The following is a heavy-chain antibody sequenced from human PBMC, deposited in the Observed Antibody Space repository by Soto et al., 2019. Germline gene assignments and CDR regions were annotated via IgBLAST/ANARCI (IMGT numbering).Heavy chain of an antibody. V-gene: IGHV1-69*06. CDR3: ARGGRGATLYYGMYV. J-gene: IGHJ6*02. D-gene: IGHD2-15*01. CDR2: IIPIFGTA. CDR1: GGTFSSYA. Sequence: SVKVSCKASGGTFSSYAISWVRQAPGQGLEWMGGIIPIFGTANYAQKFQGRVTITADKSTSTAYMELSSLRSEDTAVYYCARGGRGATLYYGMYVWGQGTTVTVSS.